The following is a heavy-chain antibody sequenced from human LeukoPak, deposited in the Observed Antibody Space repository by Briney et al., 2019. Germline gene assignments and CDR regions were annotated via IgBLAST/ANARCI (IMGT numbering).Heavy chain of an antibody. Sequence: SETLSLTCAVYGGSFSGYYWSWLRQPPGKGLEWLGEINHSGSTNYNPSLKSRVTISVDTSKNQFSLKLSSVTAADTAVYYCARANGDYTLDAFDIWGQGTMVTVSS. CDR3: ARANGDYTLDAFDI. CDR2: INHSGST. J-gene: IGHJ3*02. V-gene: IGHV4-34*01. D-gene: IGHD4-17*01. CDR1: GGSFSGYY.